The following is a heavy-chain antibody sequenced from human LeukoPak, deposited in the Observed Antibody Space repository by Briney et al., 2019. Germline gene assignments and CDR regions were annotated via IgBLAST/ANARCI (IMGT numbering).Heavy chain of an antibody. Sequence: GGSLRLSCTASGFTFSNFWMGWVRQAPGKGLEWVANIKPDGSEKYDVDSVRGRLTISRDNARSSLYLQMNSLRAEDTAVYYCAKDLGGSGSYPLFDYWGQGTLVTVSS. CDR1: GFTFSNFW. CDR2: IKPDGSEK. J-gene: IGHJ4*02. V-gene: IGHV3-7*03. CDR3: AKDLGGSGSYPLFDY. D-gene: IGHD3-10*01.